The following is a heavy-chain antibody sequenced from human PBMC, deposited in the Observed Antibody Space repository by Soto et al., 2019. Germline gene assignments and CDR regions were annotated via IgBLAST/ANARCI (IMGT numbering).Heavy chain of an antibody. J-gene: IGHJ3*01. Sequence: QVQLQESGPGLVKPSETLSLTCTVSGGSISSYYWNWIRQPPGKGLEWIGYIDYSGSANQNPSLNSRVTLAVATSTNQSSLKLSSVTDADTAVYYCARGRRSSRRHDAFDLWGHGTMVTVSS. CDR1: GGSISSYY. D-gene: IGHD4-17*01. CDR3: ARGRRSSRRHDAFDL. V-gene: IGHV4-59*01. CDR2: IDYSGSA.